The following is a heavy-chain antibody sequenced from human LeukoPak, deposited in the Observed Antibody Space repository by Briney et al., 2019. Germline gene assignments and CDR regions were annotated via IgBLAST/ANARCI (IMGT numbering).Heavy chain of an antibody. CDR1: GFPFSVSA. V-gene: IGHV3-30*04. Sequence: TGRSLRLSCAASGFPFSVSAMHWVRQAPGKGLEWVTLILSDGTNKYYADSVKGRFTISRDNSKNSLYLQMNSLRAEDTAVYYCARADWDTAMIDYWGQGTLVTVSS. CDR3: ARADWDTAMIDY. J-gene: IGHJ4*02. D-gene: IGHD5-18*01. CDR2: ILSDGTNK.